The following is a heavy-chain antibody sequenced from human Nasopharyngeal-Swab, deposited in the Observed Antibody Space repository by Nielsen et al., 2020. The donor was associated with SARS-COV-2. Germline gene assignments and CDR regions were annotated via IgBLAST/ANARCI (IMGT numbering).Heavy chain of an antibody. V-gene: IGHV4-59*01. D-gene: IGHD6-19*01. CDR2: IYYGGST. J-gene: IGHJ4*02. Sequence: WIPQPPGKGLEWIGYIYYGGSTNYNPSLKSRVSISVDTSKNQFSLKLSSVTAADTAVYYCARDQRGSGWYSWSQGLDYWGQGTLVTVSS. CDR3: ARDQRGSGWYSWSQGLDY.